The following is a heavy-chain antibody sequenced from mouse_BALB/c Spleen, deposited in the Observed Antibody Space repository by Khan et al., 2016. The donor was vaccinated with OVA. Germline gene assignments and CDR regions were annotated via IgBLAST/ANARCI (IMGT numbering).Heavy chain of an antibody. J-gene: IGHJ3*01. V-gene: IGHV2-3*01. D-gene: IGHD1-1*01. CDR3: ALYYYGRAWFAY. Sequence: VQLKESGPGLVAPSQSLSITCTVSGFSLTSDGVGWVRQPPGKGLEWRGVIWGDGSTNYHSALISRLSLSKDNSNSHVFLKLNSLQTDDTATYYCALYYYGRAWFAYWGQGTLVTVSA. CDR1: GFSLTSDG. CDR2: IWGDGST.